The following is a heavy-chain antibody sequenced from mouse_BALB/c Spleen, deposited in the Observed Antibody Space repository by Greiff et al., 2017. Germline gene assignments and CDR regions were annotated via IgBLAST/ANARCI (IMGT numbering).Heavy chain of an antibody. J-gene: IGHJ4*01. Sequence: EVQVVESGGGLVKPGGSLKLSCAASGFTFSDYYMYWVRQTPEKRLEWVATISDGGSYTYYPDSVKGRFTISRDNAKNNLYLQMSSLKSEDTAMYYCARSRGNYEAMDYWGQGTSVTVSS. CDR3: ARSRGNYEAMDY. CDR2: ISDGGSYT. D-gene: IGHD2-1*01. V-gene: IGHV5-4*02. CDR1: GFTFSDYY.